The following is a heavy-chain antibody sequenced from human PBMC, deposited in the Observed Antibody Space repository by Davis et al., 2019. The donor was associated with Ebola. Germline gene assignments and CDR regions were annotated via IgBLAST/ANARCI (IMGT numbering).Heavy chain of an antibody. Sequence: GESLKISCQGSGYTFTTYWIAWVRQMPGNGLECMGIIYPGDSDTRYSPSFQGQVTISADKSISTAYLQWSSLKASDTAMYYCARLNNWRFDFRGSDPFDIWGQGTMVTVSS. D-gene: IGHD1-20*01. CDR2: IYPGDSDT. CDR3: ARLNNWRFDFRGSDPFDI. V-gene: IGHV5-51*01. J-gene: IGHJ3*02. CDR1: GYTFTTYW.